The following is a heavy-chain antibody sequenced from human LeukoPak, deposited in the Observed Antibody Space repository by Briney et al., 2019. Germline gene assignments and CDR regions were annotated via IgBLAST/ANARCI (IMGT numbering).Heavy chain of an antibody. Sequence: GGSLRLSCAASGFTFSSYAMSWVRQAPGEGLEWVGLISYGGIDKSYADSVKGRFTISRDSSKRTLYLQMNSLRAEDTAMYYCARESWSDPVAFDIWGLGTMVIVSS. J-gene: IGHJ3*02. CDR2: ISYGGIDK. CDR3: ARESWSDPVAFDI. D-gene: IGHD3-3*01. V-gene: IGHV3-30*04. CDR1: GFTFSSYA.